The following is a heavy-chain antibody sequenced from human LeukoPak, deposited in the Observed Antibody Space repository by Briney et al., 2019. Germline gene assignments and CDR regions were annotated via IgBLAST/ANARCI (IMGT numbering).Heavy chain of an antibody. CDR1: DGSMSSQS. Sequence: PSETLSLTCTVSDGSMSSQSWSWIRQPPGKGLEWIGYVFSSGRTDYNPSLKSRVTISVDMSMKHFSLKLNSVTAADTAVYYCARLFRVGNTGYYHDSWGQGTLVTVSS. V-gene: IGHV4-59*08. D-gene: IGHD3-9*01. CDR2: VFSSGRT. CDR3: ARLFRVGNTGYYHDS. J-gene: IGHJ4*02.